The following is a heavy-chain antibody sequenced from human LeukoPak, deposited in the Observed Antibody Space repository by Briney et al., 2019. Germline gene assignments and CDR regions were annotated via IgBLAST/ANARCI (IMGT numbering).Heavy chain of an antibody. CDR2: IIPIFGTA. V-gene: IGHV1-69*13. D-gene: IGHD3-16*01. Sequence: SVKVSCKASGGTFSSYAISWVRQAPGQGLEWMGGIIPIFGTANYAQKFQGRVTITADESTSTAYMELSSLRSEDTAVYYCAASSWGGFPANVWGKGTTVTVSS. J-gene: IGHJ6*04. CDR1: GGTFSSYA. CDR3: AASSWGGFPANV.